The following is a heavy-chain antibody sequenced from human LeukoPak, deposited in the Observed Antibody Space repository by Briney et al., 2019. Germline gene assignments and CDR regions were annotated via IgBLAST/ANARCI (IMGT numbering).Heavy chain of an antibody. Sequence: GGSLRLSCAASGFTFSDYYMSWIRQAPGKGLEWVSYISSSGSTIYYTDSVKGRFTISRDNAKNSLYLQMNSLRAEDTALYYCAKDTMVRGVINDAFDIWGQGTMVTVSS. CDR2: ISSSGSTI. CDR3: AKDTMVRGVINDAFDI. D-gene: IGHD3-10*01. V-gene: IGHV3-11*01. CDR1: GFTFSDYY. J-gene: IGHJ3*02.